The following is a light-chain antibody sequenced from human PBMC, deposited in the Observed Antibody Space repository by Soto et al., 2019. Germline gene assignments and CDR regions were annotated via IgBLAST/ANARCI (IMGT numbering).Light chain of an antibody. Sequence: EIVLTQSPPTLSLSPGERATLSCRASQSVSSYLAWYQQKPGQAPRLLIYDASNRATGIPARFSGSGSGTDFTLTINRLEPEDFAVYYCHQYGSSSFGPGTKVDIK. J-gene: IGKJ3*01. CDR3: HQYGSSS. V-gene: IGKV3-11*01. CDR1: QSVSSY. CDR2: DAS.